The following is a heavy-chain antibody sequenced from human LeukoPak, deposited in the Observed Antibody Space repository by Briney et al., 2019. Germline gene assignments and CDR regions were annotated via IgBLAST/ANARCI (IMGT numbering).Heavy chain of an antibody. J-gene: IGHJ4*02. CDR1: GYTFSSYG. CDR3: ARVDLLTGYYFFDY. V-gene: IGHV1-18*01. CDR2: IRGDDGNT. D-gene: IGHD3-9*01. Sequence: WASVKVSCKASGYTFSSYGISWVRQAPGQGLEWVGWIRGDDGNTNYAQKFQGRVTMTTDTSTSTVYMELKSLGSDETAVYYCARVDLLTGYYFFDYWGQGTLVTVSS.